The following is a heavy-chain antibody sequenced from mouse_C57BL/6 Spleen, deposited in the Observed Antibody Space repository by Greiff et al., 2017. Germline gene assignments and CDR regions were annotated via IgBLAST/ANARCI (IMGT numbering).Heavy chain of an antibody. CDR2: IRSKSNNYAT. CDR1: GFSFNTYA. D-gene: IGHD2-4*01. J-gene: IGHJ4*01. Sequence: GGGLVQPKGSLTLSCAASGFSFNTYAMNWVRQAPGKGLEWVARIRSKSNNYATYYADSVKDRFTISRDDSESMLYLQMNNLKTEDTAMYYCVRHDYDDYYAMDYWGQGTSVTVSS. V-gene: IGHV10-1*01. CDR3: VRHDYDDYYAMDY.